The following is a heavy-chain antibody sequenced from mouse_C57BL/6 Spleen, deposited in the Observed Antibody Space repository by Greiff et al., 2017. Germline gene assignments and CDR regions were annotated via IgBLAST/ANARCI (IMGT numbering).Heavy chain of an antibody. CDR1: GFTFTDYY. CDR2: IRNKANGYTT. V-gene: IGHV7-3*01. CDR3: ARYGGYDYPPYAMDY. J-gene: IGHJ4*01. D-gene: IGHD2-4*01. Sequence: EVTLVESGGGLVQPGGSLSLSCAASGFTFTDYYMSWVRQPPGKALEWLGFIRNKANGYTTEYSASVKGRFTISRDNSQSILYLQMNALRAEDSATYYCARYGGYDYPPYAMDYWGQGTSVTVSS.